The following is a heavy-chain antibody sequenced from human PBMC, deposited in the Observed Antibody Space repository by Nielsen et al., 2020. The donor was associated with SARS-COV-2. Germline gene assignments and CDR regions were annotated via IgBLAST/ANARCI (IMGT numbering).Heavy chain of an antibody. D-gene: IGHD3-3*01. CDR3: ARGRTYYNFWSGYSSDYYGMDV. CDR1: GGSISSSNW. CDR2: IYHSGST. J-gene: IGHJ6*02. Sequence: SETLSLTCAVSGGSISSSNWWSWVRQPPGKGLEWIGEIYHSGSTYYNPSLKSRVTISVDTSKNQFSLKLSSVTAADTAVYYCARGRTYYNFWSGYSSDYYGMDVWGQGTTVTVSS. V-gene: IGHV4-4*02.